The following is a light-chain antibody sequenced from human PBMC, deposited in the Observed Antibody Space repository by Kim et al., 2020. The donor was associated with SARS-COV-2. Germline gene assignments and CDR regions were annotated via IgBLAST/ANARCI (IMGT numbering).Light chain of an antibody. CDR2: EVS. Sequence: GRSITISCTGTSSDVGSYNLVSWYQQHPGKAPKLMMYEVSKRPSGVSNRFSGSKSGNTASLTMSALQAEDEADYYCCSYAASSTVVFGGGTQLTVL. V-gene: IGLV2-23*02. CDR3: CSYAASSTVV. CDR1: SSDVGSYNL. J-gene: IGLJ2*01.